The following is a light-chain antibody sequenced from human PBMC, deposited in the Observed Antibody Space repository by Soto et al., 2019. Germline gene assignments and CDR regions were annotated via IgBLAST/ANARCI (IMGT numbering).Light chain of an antibody. CDR1: QSVSSN. J-gene: IGKJ5*01. CDR3: QQRNDWRRGT. CDR2: DAS. V-gene: IGKV3-11*01. Sequence: EIVMTQSLATLSVSPGERATLSCRASQSVSSNLAWYQQKPGQAPRLLIYDASNRATGVPARFSGSGSGTDFTLTISSLEPEDFAVYYCQQRNDWRRGTFGQGTRLETK.